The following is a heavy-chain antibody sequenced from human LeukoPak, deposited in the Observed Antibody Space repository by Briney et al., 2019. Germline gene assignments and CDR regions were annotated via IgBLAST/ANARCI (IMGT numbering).Heavy chain of an antibody. CDR1: GFTFSSYG. CDR3: ARDRGYNYGHAFDI. V-gene: IGHV3-33*01. Sequence: PGGSLRLSCAASGFTFSSYGMHWVRQAPGKGLEWVSLIWFDGSNEYYADSVKGRFTISRDNSKNTLYLQVNTLSAEDTAVYYCARDRGYNYGHAFDIWGQGTMVTVSS. J-gene: IGHJ3*02. CDR2: IWFDGSNE. D-gene: IGHD5-18*01.